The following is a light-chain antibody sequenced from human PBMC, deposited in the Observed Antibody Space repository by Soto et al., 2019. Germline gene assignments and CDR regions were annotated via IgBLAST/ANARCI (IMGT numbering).Light chain of an antibody. Sequence: DIVMTQSPDSLAVSLGERATINCKSSQSILYSSNNKNYLAWYQQKSGQPPKLLVYWASTRESGFPDRFSGSGSGTDFNLTISSLQAEDVAIYYCQQYYNTPSTFGQGTKVEIK. J-gene: IGKJ1*01. CDR2: WAS. CDR3: QQYYNTPST. V-gene: IGKV4-1*01. CDR1: QSILYSSNNKNY.